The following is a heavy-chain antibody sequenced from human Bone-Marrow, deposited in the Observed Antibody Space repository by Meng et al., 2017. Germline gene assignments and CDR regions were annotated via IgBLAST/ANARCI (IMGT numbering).Heavy chain of an antibody. V-gene: IGHV5-51*01. CDR2: TYPGDSDT. J-gene: IGHJ4*02. CDR1: GYSSTSYW. CDR3: ARINGDYFDY. Sequence: KAPCKGSGYSSTSYWIGWVRQMPGKGLEWMGFTYPGDSDTSYNLSFQGQVTISADKSISTAYLQWSSLKASDTAMSYCARINGDYFDYWGQGTLVTVSS. D-gene: IGHD4-17*01.